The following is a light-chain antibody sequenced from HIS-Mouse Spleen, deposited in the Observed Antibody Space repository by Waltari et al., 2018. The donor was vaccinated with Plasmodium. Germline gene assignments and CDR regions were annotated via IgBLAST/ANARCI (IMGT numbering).Light chain of an antibody. J-gene: IGLJ2*01. CDR3: CSYAGSSTFVV. Sequence: QSALTQPASVSGSPGQSITISCTGTSSDVWSSNLVSWYQQPPGKSPKLMIYEGSKRPSGVANRFSGSKSGNTASLTIAGLQAEDEADYYCCSYAGSSTFVVFGGGTKLTVL. CDR2: EGS. CDR1: SSDVWSSNL. V-gene: IGLV2-23*03.